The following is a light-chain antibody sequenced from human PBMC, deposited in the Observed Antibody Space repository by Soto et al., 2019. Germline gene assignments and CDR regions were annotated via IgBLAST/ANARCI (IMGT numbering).Light chain of an antibody. CDR1: SSDVGGYNS. CDR2: EVN. Sequence: ALTQPPSASGSPGQSVTISCTGTSSDVGGYNSVSWYQQHPGKAPKVMIFEVNQRPSGVPDRFSGSKSGNTASLTVSDLQAEDEADYYCSSSAGSNNVLFGGGTKVTVL. J-gene: IGLJ3*02. V-gene: IGLV2-8*01. CDR3: SSSAGSNNVL.